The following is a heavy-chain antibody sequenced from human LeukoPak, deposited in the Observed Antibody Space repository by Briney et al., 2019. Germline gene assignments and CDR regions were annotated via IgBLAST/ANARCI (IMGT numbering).Heavy chain of an antibody. J-gene: IGHJ3*02. V-gene: IGHV3-7*04. Sequence: PGGSLRLSCAASGFTFSGYTMNWVRQAPGKGLEWVANIKQDGSEKYYVDSVKGRFTISRDNAKNSLYLQMNSLRAEDTAVYYCARDRVQFRAFDIWGQGTMVTVSS. D-gene: IGHD1-1*01. CDR1: GFTFSGYT. CDR2: IKQDGSEK. CDR3: ARDRVQFRAFDI.